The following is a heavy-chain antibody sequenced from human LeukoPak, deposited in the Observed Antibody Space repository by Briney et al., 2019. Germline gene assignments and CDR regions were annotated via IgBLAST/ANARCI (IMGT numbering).Heavy chain of an antibody. CDR3: ARIGGNFPSLDS. J-gene: IGHJ4*02. CDR1: GGSISSSGFY. Sequence: SETLSLTCTVSGGSISSSGFYWGWIRQPPGMGLEWIGSINYSGTTYYDPSLKSRVSISVDTSKNQFSLKLISVTAADTAVYYCARIGGNFPSLDSWGQGILVTVSS. D-gene: IGHD4-23*01. V-gene: IGHV4-39*01. CDR2: INYSGTT.